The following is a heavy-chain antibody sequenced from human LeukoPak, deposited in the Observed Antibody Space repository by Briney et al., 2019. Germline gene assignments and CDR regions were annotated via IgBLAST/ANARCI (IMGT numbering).Heavy chain of an antibody. J-gene: IGHJ6*03. Sequence: ASVKVSCKACVGTFSSYAISWVRQAPGQGLEWMGGIIPIFGTANYAQKFQGRVTITADESTSTAYMELSSLRSEDTAVYYCARLVVPAANYYYYYYMDVWGKGTTVTVSS. D-gene: IGHD2-2*01. V-gene: IGHV1-69*13. CDR2: IIPIFGTA. CDR3: ARLVVPAANYYYYYYMDV. CDR1: VGTFSSYA.